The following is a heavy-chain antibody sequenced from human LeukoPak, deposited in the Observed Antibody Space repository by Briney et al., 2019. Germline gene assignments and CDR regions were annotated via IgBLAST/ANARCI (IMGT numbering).Heavy chain of an antibody. D-gene: IGHD6-13*01. Sequence: SETLSLTCAVSGGSISSSNWWSWVRQPPGKGLEWIGEIYHSGSTNYNPSLKSRVTISVDTSKNQFSLKLSSVTAADTAVYYCARPRIAAAGANFDYWGQGTLVTVSS. CDR2: IYHSGST. CDR3: ARPRIAAAGANFDY. V-gene: IGHV4-4*02. J-gene: IGHJ4*02. CDR1: GGSISSSNW.